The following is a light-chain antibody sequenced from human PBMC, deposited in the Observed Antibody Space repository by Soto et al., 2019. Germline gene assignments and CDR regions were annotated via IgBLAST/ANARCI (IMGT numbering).Light chain of an antibody. CDR3: CSYAGSDTDNYV. V-gene: IGLV2-11*01. CDR1: SSDVGGYNY. CDR2: DVS. J-gene: IGLJ1*01. Sequence: QSALTQPRSVSGSPGQSVTISCTGTSSDVGGYNYVSWYQQHPGKAPKLMIYDVSKRPSGVPDRFSGSKSGNTASLTISGLQAEDEADYYCCSYAGSDTDNYVFGTGTKLTVL.